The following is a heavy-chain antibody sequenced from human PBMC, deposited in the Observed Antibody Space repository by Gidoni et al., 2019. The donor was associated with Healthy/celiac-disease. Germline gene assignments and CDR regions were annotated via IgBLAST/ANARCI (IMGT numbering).Heavy chain of an antibody. CDR2: IIPIFGTA. CDR1: GGTFISYA. Sequence: QVQLVQSGAEVKQPGSSVKVSCKASGGTFISYAISWVRQAPGQGLEWMGGIIPIFGTANYAQKFQGRVTITADESTSTAYMELSSLRSEDTAVYYCAREFRPIRFLEDGMDVWGQGTTVTVSS. D-gene: IGHD3-3*01. CDR3: AREFRPIRFLEDGMDV. J-gene: IGHJ6*02. V-gene: IGHV1-69*01.